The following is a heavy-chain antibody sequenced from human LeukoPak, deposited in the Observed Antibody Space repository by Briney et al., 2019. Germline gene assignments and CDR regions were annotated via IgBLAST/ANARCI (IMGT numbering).Heavy chain of an antibody. CDR2: IIPIFGTA. D-gene: IGHD2-15*01. CDR1: GGTFSSYA. Sequence: ASVKVSCKASGGTFSSYAISWVRQAPGQGLEWMGGIIPIFGTANYAQKFQGRVTITADESTSAAYMELSSLRSEDTAVYYCASNDIVVVVAATPGHYYYGMDVWGQGTTVTVSS. CDR3: ASNDIVVVVAATPGHYYYGMDV. J-gene: IGHJ6*02. V-gene: IGHV1-69*13.